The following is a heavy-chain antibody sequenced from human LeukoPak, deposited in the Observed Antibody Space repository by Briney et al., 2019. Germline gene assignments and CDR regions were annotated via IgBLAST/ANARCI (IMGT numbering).Heavy chain of an antibody. Sequence: PGGSLRLSCAASGFTVSNNFMSWVRQAPGKGLEWVSYTSSSSSTIYYADSVKSRFTISRDNAKNSLYLQMNSLRAEDTAVYYCARLRYYGMDVWGQGTTVTVSS. V-gene: IGHV3-48*04. CDR3: ARLRYYGMDV. CDR2: TSSSSSTI. J-gene: IGHJ6*02. CDR1: GFTVSNNF.